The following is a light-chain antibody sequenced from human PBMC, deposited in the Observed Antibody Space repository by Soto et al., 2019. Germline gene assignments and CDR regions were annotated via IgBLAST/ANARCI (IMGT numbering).Light chain of an antibody. CDR3: QVWDSNSDHSV. CDR2: NNN. V-gene: IGLV1-44*01. Sequence: QSVLTQPPSASGTPGQRVSISCSGSSSNIGINTVSWYQQLPGTAPKLLMFNNNQRPSGVPARFSGSNSGNTATLTITRVEAGDEADYYCQVWDSNSDHSVFGGGTKLTVL. J-gene: IGLJ2*01. CDR1: SSNIGINT.